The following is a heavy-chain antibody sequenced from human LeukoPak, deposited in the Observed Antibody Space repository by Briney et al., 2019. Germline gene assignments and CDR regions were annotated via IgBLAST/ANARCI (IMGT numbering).Heavy chain of an antibody. CDR1: GYTFTSYY. D-gene: IGHD6-6*01. V-gene: IGHV3-30-3*01. J-gene: IGHJ6*02. CDR3: ARDAEQLVRFYYYGMDV. Sequence: SCKASGYTFTSYYMHWVRQAPGKGLEWVAVISYDGSNKYYADSVKGRFTISRDNSKNTLYLQMNSLRAEDTAVYYCARDAEQLVRFYYYGMDVWGQGTTVTVSS. CDR2: ISYDGSNK.